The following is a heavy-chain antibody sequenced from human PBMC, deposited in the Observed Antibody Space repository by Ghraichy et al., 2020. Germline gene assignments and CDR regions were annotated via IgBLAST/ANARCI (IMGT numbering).Heavy chain of an antibody. V-gene: IGHV3-11*01. Sequence: GGSLRLSCVASGFTFSDYYMSWIRQAPGKGLEWVSYISSSGSTIYYADSVKGRFTISRGNAKNSLNLQMNTLRAEDTAVYYCARVGRGYSSTWYVNYYYYGMDVWGRGTTVTVSS. J-gene: IGHJ6*02. CDR2: ISSSGSTI. CDR3: ARVGRGYSSTWYVNYYYYGMDV. CDR1: GFTFSDYY. D-gene: IGHD6-13*01.